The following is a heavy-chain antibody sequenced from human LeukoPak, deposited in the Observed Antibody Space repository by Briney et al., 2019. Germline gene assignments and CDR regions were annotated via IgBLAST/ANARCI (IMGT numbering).Heavy chain of an antibody. V-gene: IGHV1-69*13. CDR2: IIPIFGTA. Sequence: AVKVSCMASGGTFSSYAISWVRQAPGQGVEWMGGIIPIFGTANYAQKLRGRVTITADESTSTAYKELSSLRSEDTAVYSCARTLIAVDGYNCFDPWGQGTLVTVSS. J-gene: IGHJ5*02. D-gene: IGHD6-19*01. CDR3: ARTLIAVDGYNCFDP. CDR1: GGTFSSYA.